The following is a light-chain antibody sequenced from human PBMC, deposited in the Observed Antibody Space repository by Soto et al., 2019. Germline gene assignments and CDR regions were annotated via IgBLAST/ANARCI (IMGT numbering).Light chain of an antibody. CDR1: SSDVGGYNY. CDR3: SSYTSSSIPYV. V-gene: IGLV2-14*01. J-gene: IGLJ1*01. CDR2: DVS. Sequence: QSALTQPASVSGSPGQSITISCTGTSSDVGGYNYVSWYQQHAGKAPKLMIYDVSNRPSGVSNRFSGSKSVNTAFLTISGLQAEDEADYYCSSYTSSSIPYVFGTGTKLTVL.